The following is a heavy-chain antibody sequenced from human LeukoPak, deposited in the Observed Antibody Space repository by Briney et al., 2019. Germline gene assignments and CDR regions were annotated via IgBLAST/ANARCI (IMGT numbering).Heavy chain of an antibody. D-gene: IGHD5-18*01. Sequence: ASVKVSFKASGGTFSSYAISWVRQAPGQGLEWMGGIIPILGTANYAQKFQGRVTITADESTSTAYMELSSLRSEDTAVYYCARVIGDTAMVGGWYFDLWGRGTLVTVSS. V-gene: IGHV1-69*13. CDR1: GGTFSSYA. CDR2: IIPILGTA. CDR3: ARVIGDTAMVGGWYFDL. J-gene: IGHJ2*01.